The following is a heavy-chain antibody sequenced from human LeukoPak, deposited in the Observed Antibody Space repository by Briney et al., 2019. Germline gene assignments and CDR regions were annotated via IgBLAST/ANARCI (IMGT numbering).Heavy chain of an antibody. CDR1: GFTLSDYY. D-gene: IGHD3-10*01. J-gene: IGHJ4*02. CDR2: ISNSDNTI. Sequence: PGGSLRLSCAASGFTLSDYYMSWIRQAPGTGLEWVSYISNSDNTIYYADSVKGRFTISRDNAKNALYLQMSSLRVEDTAIYFCARGGKYYGSAWGQGTLVTVSS. V-gene: IGHV3-11*01. CDR3: ARGGKYYGSA.